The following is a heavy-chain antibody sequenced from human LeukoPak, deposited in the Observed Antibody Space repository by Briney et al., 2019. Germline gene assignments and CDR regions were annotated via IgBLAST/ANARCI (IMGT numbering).Heavy chain of an antibody. CDR3: AREGGRPKYCSSTSCFGGFDP. CDR1: GGSISSYY. V-gene: IGHV4-59*01. CDR2: IYYSGST. Sequence: SETLSLTCTVSGGSISSYYWSWIRQPPGKGLEWIGYIYYSGSTNYNPSLKGRVTISVDTSKNQFSLKLSSVTAADTAVYYCAREGGRPKYCSSTSCFGGFDPWGQGTLVTVSS. D-gene: IGHD2-2*01. J-gene: IGHJ5*02.